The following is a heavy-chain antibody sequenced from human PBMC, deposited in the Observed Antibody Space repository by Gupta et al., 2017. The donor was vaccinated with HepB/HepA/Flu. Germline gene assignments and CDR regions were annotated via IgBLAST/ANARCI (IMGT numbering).Heavy chain of an antibody. CDR2: MRGSGGST. V-gene: IGHV3-23*01. CDR3: AKHLELGA. D-gene: IGHD1-26*01. J-gene: IGHJ5*02. Sequence: EVQLLESGGNLVQPGGSLRLSCAASGFTFSSYAMSWVRQAPGKGLEWVSTMRGSGGSTNYADSVKGRFTIFRDNSKSTLYLQMNSLRADDTAIYYCAKHLELGAWGQGTLVTVAS. CDR1: GFTFSSYA.